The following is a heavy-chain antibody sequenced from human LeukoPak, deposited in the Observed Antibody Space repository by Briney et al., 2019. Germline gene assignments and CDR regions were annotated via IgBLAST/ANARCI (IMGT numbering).Heavy chain of an antibody. J-gene: IGHJ4*02. CDR2: MNPNSGNT. D-gene: IGHD6-19*01. Sequence: ASVKVSCKASGYAFTSYDINWVRQATGQGLEWMGWMNPNSGNTGNAQKFQGRVTMTRNTSISTAYVELSSLRSEDTAVYYCARVGGAIAVAPAGYWGQGTLVTVSS. CDR1: GYAFTSYD. V-gene: IGHV1-8*01. CDR3: ARVGGAIAVAPAGY.